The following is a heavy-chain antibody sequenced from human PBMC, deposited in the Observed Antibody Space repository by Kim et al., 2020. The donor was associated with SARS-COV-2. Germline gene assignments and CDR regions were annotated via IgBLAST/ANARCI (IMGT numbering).Heavy chain of an antibody. Sequence: GGSLRLSCAASGFTFSSFEMTWVRQAPGKGLEWVSYISSGGVTIYYADSMRGLFTISRDNAKNSLYLQMNSLRAEDTAVYYCARGYDFWSGYYSHWGQGTLVTVSS. CDR2: ISSGGVTI. J-gene: IGHJ4*02. CDR3: ARGYDFWSGYYSH. D-gene: IGHD3-3*01. CDR1: GFTFSSFE. V-gene: IGHV3-48*03.